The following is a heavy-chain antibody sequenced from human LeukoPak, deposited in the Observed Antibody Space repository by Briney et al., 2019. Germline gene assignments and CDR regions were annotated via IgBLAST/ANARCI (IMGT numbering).Heavy chain of an antibody. CDR2: TYYRSKWYN. Sequence: SQTLSLTCAISGDSVSSNSAAWNWIRQSSSRGLEWLGRTYYRSKWYNDYAVSVESRMSINPDTSKNQFSLQLNSVTPEDTAVYYCARAVGGSYPDSWGQGTLVTVSS. CDR1: GDSVSSNSAA. CDR3: ARAVGGSYPDS. V-gene: IGHV6-1*01. J-gene: IGHJ5*01. D-gene: IGHD1-26*01.